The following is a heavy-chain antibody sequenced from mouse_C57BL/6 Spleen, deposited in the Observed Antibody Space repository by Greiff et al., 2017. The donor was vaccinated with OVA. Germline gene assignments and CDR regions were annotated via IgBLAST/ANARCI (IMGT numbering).Heavy chain of an antibody. Sequence: DVMLVESEGGLVQPGSSMKLSCTASGFTFSDYYMAWVRQVPEKGLEWVANINYDGSSTYYLDSLKSRFIISRDNAKNILYLQMSSLKSEDTATYYCARVTTVVARDYAMDYWGQGTSVTVSS. CDR2: INYDGSST. CDR3: ARVTTVVARDYAMDY. V-gene: IGHV5-16*01. J-gene: IGHJ4*01. D-gene: IGHD1-1*01. CDR1: GFTFSDYY.